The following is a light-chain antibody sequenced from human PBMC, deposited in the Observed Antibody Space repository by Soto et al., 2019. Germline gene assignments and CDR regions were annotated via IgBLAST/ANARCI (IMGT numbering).Light chain of an antibody. CDR2: GAS. CDR3: QQYTARPPWT. V-gene: IGKV3-15*01. Sequence: EIVMTQSPVTLSVSPGERATLSCRASHHVATNLAWYQQKPGQPPRLLIYGASTRATGVSARFSGSGSGAEFTLTISSLQSDDFAVYYCQQYTARPPWTFGQGTRV. J-gene: IGKJ1*01. CDR1: HHVATN.